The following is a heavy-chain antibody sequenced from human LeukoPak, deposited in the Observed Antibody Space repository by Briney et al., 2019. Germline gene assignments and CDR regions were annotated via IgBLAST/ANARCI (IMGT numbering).Heavy chain of an antibody. CDR3: AITTRRDIVATISDY. CDR1: GVSISSNYW. V-gene: IGHV4-4*02. D-gene: IGHD5-12*01. J-gene: IGHJ4*02. Sequence: SGTLSLTCAVSGVSISSNYWWTWVRQSPGRGLEWIGEIYHSGSTNYSPSLKSRVTISVDTSKNQFSLKLSSVTAADTAVYYCAITTRRDIVATISDYWGQGTLVTVSS. CDR2: IYHSGST.